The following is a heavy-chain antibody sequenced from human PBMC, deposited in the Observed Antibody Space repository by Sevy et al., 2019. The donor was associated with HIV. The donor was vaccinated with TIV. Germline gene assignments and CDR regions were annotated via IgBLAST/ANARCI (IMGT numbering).Heavy chain of an antibody. CDR2: IRYDGSNK. D-gene: IGHD3-22*01. Sequence: PGGSLRLSCAASGFTFSSYGMHWVRQSPGKGLEWVAFIRYDGSNKYYADSVKGRFTISRDNSKNTLYLQMNSLRAEDTAVYYCAKDGNRITMIVVAQYYFDYWGLGTLVTVSS. CDR3: AKDGNRITMIVVAQYYFDY. J-gene: IGHJ4*02. CDR1: GFTFSSYG. V-gene: IGHV3-30*02.